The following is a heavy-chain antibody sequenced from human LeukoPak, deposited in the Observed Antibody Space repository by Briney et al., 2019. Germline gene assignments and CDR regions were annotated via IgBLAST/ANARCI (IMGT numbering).Heavy chain of an antibody. CDR2: IYPSGST. V-gene: IGHV4-38-2*02. CDR3: ARSYASSWYWNWFDP. J-gene: IGHJ5*02. Sequence: SETLSLTCTVSGYSISNGYYWGWIRPPPGTGLEWIGSIYPSGSTFYNPSLKSRVTISVDTSKNQFSLRLSSVTAADTAVYYCARSYASSWYWNWFDPWGQGTLVTVSS. D-gene: IGHD6-13*01. CDR1: GYSISNGYY.